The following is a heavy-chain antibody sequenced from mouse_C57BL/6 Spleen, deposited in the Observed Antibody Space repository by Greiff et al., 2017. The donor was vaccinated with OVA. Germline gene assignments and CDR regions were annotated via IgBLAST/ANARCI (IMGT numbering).Heavy chain of an antibody. V-gene: IGHV10-1*01. CDR2: IRSKSNNYAT. Sequence: EADGGLVQPKGSLKLSCAASGFSFNTYAMNWVRQAPGKGLEWVARIRSKSNNYATYYADSVKDRFTISRDDSESMLYLQMNNLKTEDTAMYYCVRHEVGMYDGDAMDYWGQGTSVTVSS. J-gene: IGHJ4*01. CDR3: VRHEVGMYDGDAMDY. CDR1: GFSFNTYA. D-gene: IGHD2-14*01.